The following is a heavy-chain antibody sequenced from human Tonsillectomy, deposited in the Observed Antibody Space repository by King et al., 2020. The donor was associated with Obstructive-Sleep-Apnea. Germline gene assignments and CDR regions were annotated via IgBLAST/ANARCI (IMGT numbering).Heavy chain of an antibody. J-gene: IGHJ5*02. D-gene: IGHD4-17*01. V-gene: IGHV4-59*08. CDR3: ARTTSPYGDYGYGWFDP. Sequence: VQLQESGPGLVKPSETLSLTCTVSGGSISSYYWSWIRQPPGKGLEWIGYTYYSGSTNYNPSLKSRVTISVDTSKNQLSLKVTSLTAADTAVYYCARTTSPYGDYGYGWFDPWGQGTLVTVSS. CDR1: GGSISSYY. CDR2: TYYSGST.